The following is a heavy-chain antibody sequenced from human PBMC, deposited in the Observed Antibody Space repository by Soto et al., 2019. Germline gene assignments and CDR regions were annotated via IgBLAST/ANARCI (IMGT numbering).Heavy chain of an antibody. Sequence: QVQLVESGGDVVQPGESLRLSCVASGFTVRWFAMLWVRQAPGKGLEWVAAVSYEGTTKTYSDDVKGRFTISRDNSRNPVYLQLDNLRREDTAMYYCAKDDREAVAGAVHFYGMDVWGQGTSVTVSS. V-gene: IGHV3-30*18. CDR1: GFTVRWFA. CDR2: VSYEGTTK. CDR3: AKDDREAVAGAVHFYGMDV. D-gene: IGHD6-19*01. J-gene: IGHJ6*02.